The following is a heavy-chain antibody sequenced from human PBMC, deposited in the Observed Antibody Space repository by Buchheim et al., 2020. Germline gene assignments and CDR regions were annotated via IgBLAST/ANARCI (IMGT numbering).Heavy chain of an antibody. CDR1: GFTFSSYG. Sequence: QVQLVESGGGVVQPGRSLRLSCAASGFTFSSYGMHWVRQAPGKGLEWVAVISYDGSNKYYADSVKGQFTISRDNSKNTLYLQMNSLRAEDTAVYYCAKAPLLGWLPGIEIDYWGQGTL. CDR3: AKAPLLGWLPGIEIDY. CDR2: ISYDGSNK. D-gene: IGHD5-12*01. J-gene: IGHJ4*02. V-gene: IGHV3-30*18.